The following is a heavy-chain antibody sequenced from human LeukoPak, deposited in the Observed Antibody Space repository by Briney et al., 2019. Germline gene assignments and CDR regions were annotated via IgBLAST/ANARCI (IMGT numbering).Heavy chain of an antibody. CDR1: GGPFSGYY. CDR3: AGGFGYCSSTSCYFYYYYYYGMDV. CDR2: INHSGST. J-gene: IGHJ6*02. V-gene: IGHV4-34*01. D-gene: IGHD2-2*01. Sequence: SETLSLTCAVYGGPFSGYYWSWIRQPPGKGLEWIGEINHSGSTNYNPSLKSRVTISVDTSKNQFSLKLSSVTAADTAVYYCAGGFGYCSSTSCYFYYYYYYGMDVWGQGTTVTVSS.